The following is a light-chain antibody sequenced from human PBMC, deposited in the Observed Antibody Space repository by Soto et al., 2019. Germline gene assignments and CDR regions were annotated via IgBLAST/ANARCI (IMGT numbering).Light chain of an antibody. CDR1: SSDVGGYNY. J-gene: IGLJ1*01. Sequence: QSALTQPPSASGSPGQSVTISCTGTSSDVGGYNYVSWYQQHPGKAPKLMIYEVSKRPSGVPDRFSGSKSGNTASLTVSGLQAEDGADYYCSSYAGSNNFNVFGNGTKVTVL. V-gene: IGLV2-8*01. CDR2: EVS. CDR3: SSYAGSNNFNV.